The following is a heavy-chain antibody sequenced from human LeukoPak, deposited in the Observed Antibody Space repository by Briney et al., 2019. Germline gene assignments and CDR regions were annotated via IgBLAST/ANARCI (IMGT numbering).Heavy chain of an antibody. CDR3: TRGHWGLQS. CDR2: IHHSGDS. Sequence: SETLSLTCTVSGASVTDYYWSWIRQSPGKGLEWISYIHHSGDSDYNPSLRSRVTTSLDTSKNQFSLNLISVTAADTAVYYCTRGHWGLQSWSQGTLVTVSS. V-gene: IGHV4-59*02. CDR1: GASVTDYY. D-gene: IGHD7-27*01. J-gene: IGHJ5*02.